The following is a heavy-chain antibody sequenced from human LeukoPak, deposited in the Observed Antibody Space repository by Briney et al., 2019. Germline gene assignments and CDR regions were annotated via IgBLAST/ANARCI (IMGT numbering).Heavy chain of an antibody. CDR2: ITHSGST. V-gene: IGHV4-34*01. CDR3: ATRRGYTDMDV. D-gene: IGHD5-12*01. Sequence: ETLSLTCAVYGASFSGYYWSWIRQPPGKGLEWIGEITHSGSTNYNPSLKSRVTISVDTSKIQFSLKLSSVTAADTAVYYCATRRGYTDMDVWDKGTTVTVSS. J-gene: IGHJ6*04. CDR1: GASFSGYY.